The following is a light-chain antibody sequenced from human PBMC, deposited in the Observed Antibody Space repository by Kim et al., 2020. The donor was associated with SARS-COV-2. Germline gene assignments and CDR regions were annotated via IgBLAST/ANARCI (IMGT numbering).Light chain of an antibody. V-gene: IGLV1-47*01. CDR1: GSNIGTNY. CDR2: RDD. J-gene: IGLJ3*02. Sequence: QSVLTQPPSASGTPGQRVTISCSGSGSNIGTNYVYWYQQLPGTAPKLLIYRDDQRPSGVPDRFSGSKSGTSASLAISGLRSEDEADYFCATRDDSLRVFGGGTQLTVL. CDR3: ATRDDSLRV.